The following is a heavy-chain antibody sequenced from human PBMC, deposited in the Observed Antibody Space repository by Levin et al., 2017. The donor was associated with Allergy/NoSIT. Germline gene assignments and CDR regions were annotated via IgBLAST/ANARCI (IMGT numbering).Heavy chain of an antibody. V-gene: IGHV3-23*01. CDR2: ITRSGDTT. CDR3: TKPDSIGWYDH. CDR1: GFTFSSYA. J-gene: IGHJ5*02. D-gene: IGHD6-19*01. Sequence: PGGSLRLSCAASGFTFSSYAMSWVRQAPGKGLEWVSAITRSGDTTYHTDSVKGRFTTSRDNSKNTLDLQMNGLRTEDTAVYYCTKPDSIGWYDHWGQGTLVTVSS.